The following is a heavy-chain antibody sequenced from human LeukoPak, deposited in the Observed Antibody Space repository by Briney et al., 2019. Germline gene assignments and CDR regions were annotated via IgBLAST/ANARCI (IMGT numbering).Heavy chain of an antibody. CDR1: GYTFTSYD. Sequence: ASVKVSCKASGYTFTSYDINWVRQATGQGLEWMGWMNPNSGNTGYAQKFQGRVTMTRNTSISTAYMELSSLRSEDTAAYYCARGLDSSGWGDFDYWGQGTLVTVSS. CDR2: MNPNSGNT. D-gene: IGHD6-19*01. CDR3: ARGLDSSGWGDFDY. V-gene: IGHV1-8*01. J-gene: IGHJ4*02.